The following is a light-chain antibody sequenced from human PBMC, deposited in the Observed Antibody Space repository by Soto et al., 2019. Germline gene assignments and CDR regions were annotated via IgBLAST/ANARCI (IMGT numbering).Light chain of an antibody. CDR1: SSNIGGNS. V-gene: IGLV1-51*01. J-gene: IGLJ1*01. CDR3: GSWDSSLPGYV. CDR2: DDN. Sequence: QSVMTQPPSVSAAPGQKVTISCSGSSSNIGGNSVSWYQQLPGTAPKLLIYDDNKRPSGIPDRFSGSKSGTSATLGITGFQTGDEADYYCGSWDSSLPGYVFASGTKLTVL.